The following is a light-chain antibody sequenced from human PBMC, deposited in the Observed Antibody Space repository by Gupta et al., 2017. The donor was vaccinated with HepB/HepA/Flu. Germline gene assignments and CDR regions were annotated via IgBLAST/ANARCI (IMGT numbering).Light chain of an antibody. J-gene: IGKJ5*01. Sequence: IQMTHSPSSLPASLGDRVTITCQARQSITTFLVWYQQKPGKAPTLLIYDASRLQSGVPSRFSGSGSGTDFSLTISSLQPEDFATYYCQQTYSTPITFGQGTRLESK. CDR3: QQTYSTPIT. V-gene: IGKV1-39*01. CDR2: DAS. CDR1: QSITTF.